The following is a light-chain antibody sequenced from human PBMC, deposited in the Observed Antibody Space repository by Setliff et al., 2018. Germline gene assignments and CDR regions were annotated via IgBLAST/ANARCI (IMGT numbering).Light chain of an antibody. J-gene: IGLJ1*01. V-gene: IGLV2-14*03. CDR2: DVS. Sequence: QSALTQPASVSGSPGQSITISCSGTSSDVGSYDFVSWYQQHAGKAPKLIIYDVSNRPSGVSNRFSGSKAGNTASLTISGLQADDGADYYCSSYTSSSTDVFGTGTKVTV. CDR1: SSDVGSYDF. CDR3: SSYTSSSTDV.